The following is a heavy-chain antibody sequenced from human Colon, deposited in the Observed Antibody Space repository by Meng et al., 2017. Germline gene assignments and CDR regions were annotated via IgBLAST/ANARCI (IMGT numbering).Heavy chain of an antibody. CDR3: ARDTLYGTDY. Sequence: QVHLHESGPGLVRPSDDLSPVCTVSGGSIKSGGYHWSWVRHPPGKGLEYIGFMSDSGTTDYNPSLRSRVSISEIGSSKDQFSLTLRSVTAADTATYFCARDTLYGTDYWGQGVLVTVSS. J-gene: IGHJ4*02. V-gene: IGHV4-31*03. CDR1: GGSIKSGGYH. CDR2: MSDSGTT. D-gene: IGHD4-17*01.